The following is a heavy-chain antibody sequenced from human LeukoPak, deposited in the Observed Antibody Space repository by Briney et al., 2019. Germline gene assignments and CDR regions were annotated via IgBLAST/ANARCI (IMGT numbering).Heavy chain of an antibody. D-gene: IGHD5-18*01. CDR1: GFTLSSYA. Sequence: GGSLRLSCEASGFTLSSYAMSWVRQTPGKGLEWVSAISGRGDSTYYADSVKGRFTISRDNSKNTLYVQMNSLRAEDTAVYYCAKDLINLWLSDYWGQGTLVTVSS. J-gene: IGHJ4*02. V-gene: IGHV3-23*01. CDR3: AKDLINLWLSDY. CDR2: ISGRGDST.